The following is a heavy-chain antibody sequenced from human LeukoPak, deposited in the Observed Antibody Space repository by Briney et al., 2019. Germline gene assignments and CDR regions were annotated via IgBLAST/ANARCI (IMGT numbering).Heavy chain of an antibody. Sequence: GASVKVSCKASGYTFTSYAMHWVRQAPGQRLEWMGWINAGNGNTEYSQKFQDRVTITRDTSANTAYMELSSLRSEDTAVYYCARENGYNSDFDYWGQGTLVTVSS. J-gene: IGHJ4*02. CDR2: INAGNGNT. CDR1: GYTFTSYA. CDR3: ARENGYNSDFDY. V-gene: IGHV1-3*01. D-gene: IGHD5-18*01.